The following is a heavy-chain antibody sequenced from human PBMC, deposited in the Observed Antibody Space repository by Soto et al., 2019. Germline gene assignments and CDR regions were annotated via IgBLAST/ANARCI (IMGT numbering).Heavy chain of an antibody. CDR1: GFTFSSYA. V-gene: IGHV3-23*01. CDR2: ISGSGGST. CDR3: AKDVGGSSRNFAY. Sequence: EVQLLESGGGLVQPGGSLRLSCAASGFTFSSYAMSWVRQAPGQGLEWVSAISGSGGSTYYADSVKGRFTISRDNSKNTLYLQMNSLRAEDTAVYYCAKDVGGSSRNFAYWGQGTLVTVSS. J-gene: IGHJ4*02. D-gene: IGHD6-13*01.